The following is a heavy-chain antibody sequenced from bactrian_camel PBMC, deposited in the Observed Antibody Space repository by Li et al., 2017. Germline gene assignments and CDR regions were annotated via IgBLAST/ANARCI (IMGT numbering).Heavy chain of an antibody. CDR2: ILGDGST. V-gene: IGHV3S10*01. Sequence: DVQLVESGGGSVQAGGSLTLSCTASGDTSSGCDMGWYRQFPGKGRELLLAILGDGSTLSDDSVKGRFTISGDNAKNTLYLQLNSLKPEDTAMYYCVADFGRLCRHLRITEFGYRGQGTQVT. D-gene: IGHD4*01. CDR1: GDTSSGCD. J-gene: IGHJ6*01. CDR3: VADFGRLCRHLRITEFGY.